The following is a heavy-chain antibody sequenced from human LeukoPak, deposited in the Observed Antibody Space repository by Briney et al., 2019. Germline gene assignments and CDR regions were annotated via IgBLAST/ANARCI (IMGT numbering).Heavy chain of an antibody. Sequence: SETLSLTCTVSGGSISSYYWSWIRQPPGKGLEWIGYIYYSGSTNYNPSLKSRVTISVDTSKNQFSLKLSSVTAADTAVYYCARGDSQSWYDWFDPWGQGTLVTVSS. J-gene: IGHJ5*02. CDR2: IYYSGST. CDR1: GGSISSYY. D-gene: IGHD6-13*01. V-gene: IGHV4-59*08. CDR3: ARGDSQSWYDWFDP.